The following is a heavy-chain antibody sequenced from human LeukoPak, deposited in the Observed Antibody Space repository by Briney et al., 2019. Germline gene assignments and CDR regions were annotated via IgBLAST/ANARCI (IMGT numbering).Heavy chain of an antibody. J-gene: IGHJ4*02. CDR1: GGSISSSRYH. Sequence: SETLSLTCTVSGGSISSSRYHWGWIRQPPGKGLEWIGSIYYSGTTFYNPSLKSRVTISVDTSKNQFSLKVSSVTAADTAVYYCATTYSYTSGGYDYRGQGTLVTVSS. V-gene: IGHV4-39*01. D-gene: IGHD5-18*01. CDR3: ATTYSYTSGGYDY. CDR2: IYYSGTT.